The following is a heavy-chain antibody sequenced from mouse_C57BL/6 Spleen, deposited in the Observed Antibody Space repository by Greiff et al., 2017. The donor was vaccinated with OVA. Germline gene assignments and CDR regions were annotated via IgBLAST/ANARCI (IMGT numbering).Heavy chain of an antibody. CDR1: GYTFTSYW. CDR2: IYPSDSET. Sequence: QVQLQQPGAELVRPGSSVKLSCKASGYTFTSYWMDWVKQRPGQGLEWIGNIYPSDSETHYNQKFKDKATLTVDKSSSTAYMQLSSLTSEDSAVYYCARSEFGRDGFDYWGQGTTLTVSS. J-gene: IGHJ2*01. V-gene: IGHV1-61*01. CDR3: ARSEFGRDGFDY.